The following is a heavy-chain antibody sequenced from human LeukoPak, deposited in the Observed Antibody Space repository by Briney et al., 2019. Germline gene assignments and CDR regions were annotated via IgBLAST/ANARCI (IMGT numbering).Heavy chain of an antibody. CDR1: GYTFTGYY. Sequence: GASVKVSCKASGYTFTGYYMHWVRQAPGQGLEWMGWINPNSGGTNYAQKFQGRVTMTRDTSISTAYMELSRLRSDDTAVYYCAKDLSWSGNYYAFDYWGQGTLVTVSS. V-gene: IGHV1-2*02. D-gene: IGHD3-10*01. J-gene: IGHJ4*02. CDR3: AKDLSWSGNYYAFDY. CDR2: INPNSGGT.